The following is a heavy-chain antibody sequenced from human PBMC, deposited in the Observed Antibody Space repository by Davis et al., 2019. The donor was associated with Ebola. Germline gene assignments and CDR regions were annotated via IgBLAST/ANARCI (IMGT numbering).Heavy chain of an antibody. CDR3: VRELHGGEFNY. J-gene: IGHJ4*02. CDR1: GYIFTDYY. Sequence: ASVKVSCKASGYIFTDYYIHWVRQAPGQGLEWMGWINPKSGGGSYAPKFQGRVTMTTDTSISTAYMDLSSLRSDDTAVFYCVRELHGGEFNYWGQGTLVTVSS. V-gene: IGHV1-2*02. CDR2: INPKSGGG. D-gene: IGHD3-16*01.